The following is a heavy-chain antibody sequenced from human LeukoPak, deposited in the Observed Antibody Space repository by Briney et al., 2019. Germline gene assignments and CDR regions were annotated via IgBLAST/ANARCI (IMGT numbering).Heavy chain of an antibody. V-gene: IGHV4-4*02. CDR2: INHSGST. Sequence: PGGSLRLSCAASGFTFSRNAMNWVRQPPGKGLEWIGEINHSGSTNYNPSLKSRVTISVDTSKNQFSLKLSSVTAADTAVYYCARDGDHYGGFGYWGQGTLVTVSS. J-gene: IGHJ4*02. CDR3: ARDGDHYGGFGY. CDR1: GFTFSRNA. D-gene: IGHD4-23*01.